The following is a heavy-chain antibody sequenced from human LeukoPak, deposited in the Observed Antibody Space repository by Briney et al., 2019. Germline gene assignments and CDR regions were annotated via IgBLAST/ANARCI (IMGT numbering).Heavy chain of an antibody. CDR1: GYTFTSYY. V-gene: IGHV1-46*01. CDR3: ARDGPIAVAGPGYYYGMDV. J-gene: IGHJ6*02. Sequence: ASVKVSCKASGYTFTSYYMHWVRQAPGQGLEWMGIINPSGGSTSYAQKFQGRVTMTRDTSTSTVYMELSSLRSEDTAVYYCARDGPIAVAGPGYYYGMDVWGQGTTVTVSS. D-gene: IGHD6-19*01. CDR2: INPSGGST.